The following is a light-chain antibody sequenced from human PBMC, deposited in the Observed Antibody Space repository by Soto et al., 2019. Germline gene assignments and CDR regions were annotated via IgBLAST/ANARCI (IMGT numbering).Light chain of an antibody. CDR1: SSDVGGYNY. J-gene: IGLJ3*02. CDR3: SSYTSSSTWV. V-gene: IGLV2-14*01. Sequence: QSVLTQPASVSGSPGQSITISCTGTSSDVGGYNYVSWYQQYPGKAPKLMIYEVSNRPSGVSNRFSGCKSDNTASLTISGLQAEDEADYYCSSYTSSSTWVFGGGTKLTVL. CDR2: EVS.